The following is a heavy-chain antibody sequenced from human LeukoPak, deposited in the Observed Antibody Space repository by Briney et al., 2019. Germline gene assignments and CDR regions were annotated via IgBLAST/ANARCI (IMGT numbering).Heavy chain of an antibody. CDR1: GFRFDYYW. D-gene: IGHD1-26*01. V-gene: IGHV3-7*01. Sequence: GGSLRLSCPASGFRFDYYWTTWARHVPGKRLEWVANIKQDGAEKHYAESVEGRFIISRYNAKNSLYLEMDSLKVEDTAVYYCARVGAWDLQRVFYYGGQGTLVTVSS. CDR3: ARVGAWDLQRVFYY. CDR2: IKQDGAEK. J-gene: IGHJ4*02.